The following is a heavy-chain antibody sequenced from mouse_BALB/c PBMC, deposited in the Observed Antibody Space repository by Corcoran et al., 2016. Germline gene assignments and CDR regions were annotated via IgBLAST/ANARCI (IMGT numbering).Heavy chain of an antibody. D-gene: IGHD2-3*01. J-gene: IGHJ4*01. Sequence: QIQLVQSGPELKKPGETVKISCKASGYTFTNYGMNWVKQAPGKGLKWMGWINTYTGEPTYADDFKGRFAFSLETSASTAYLQINNLKNEDMATYFCARGKRLLGGAMDYWGQGTSVTVSS. CDR2: INTYTGEP. V-gene: IGHV9-1*02. CDR3: ARGKRLLGGAMDY. CDR1: GYTFTNYG.